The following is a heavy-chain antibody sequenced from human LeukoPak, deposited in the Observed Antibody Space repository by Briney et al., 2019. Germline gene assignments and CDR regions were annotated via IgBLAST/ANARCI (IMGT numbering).Heavy chain of an antibody. CDR3: ATVPPPLSTVTTRPIDY. CDR1: GYTFTDYY. Sequence: ASVKLSCKVSGYTFTDYYMHWVQQAPGKGLEWMGLVDPEDGETIYAEKFQGRVTITADTSTDTAYMELSSLRSEDTAVYYCATVPPPLSTVTTRPIDYWGQGTLVTVSS. V-gene: IGHV1-69-2*01. J-gene: IGHJ4*02. CDR2: VDPEDGET. D-gene: IGHD4-11*01.